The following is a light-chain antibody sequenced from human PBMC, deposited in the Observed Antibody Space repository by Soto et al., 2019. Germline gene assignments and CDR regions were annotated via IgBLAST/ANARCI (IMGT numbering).Light chain of an antibody. J-gene: IGKJ2*01. CDR1: KSISSE. CDR2: GAS. V-gene: IGKV3-15*01. CDR3: QQGHNWPLT. Sequence: DIVMTPSPAPLSVSPGESATLSCRARKSISSELAWYQQKPGQPPRLLIYGASTRATGVPARFTGSGSGSDFTLTISGLQSEDFAVYYCQQGHNWPLTFGQGTRLEI.